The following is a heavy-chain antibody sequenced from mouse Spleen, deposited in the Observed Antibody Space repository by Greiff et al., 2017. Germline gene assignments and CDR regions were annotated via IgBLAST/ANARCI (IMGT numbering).Heavy chain of an antibody. D-gene: IGHD1-2*01. CDR1: GYTFTSYL. CDR3: TINYGYYFDY. J-gene: IGHJ2*01. Sequence: VQLQQSGTVLARPGASVEMSCKTSGYTFTSYLMHWVKQRPGQGLEWIGAIYPGNSDTSYNQKFKGKAKLTAVTSASTAYMELSSLTNEDSAVYYCTINYGYYFDYWGQGTTLTVSS. CDR2: IYPGNSDT. V-gene: IGHV1-5*01.